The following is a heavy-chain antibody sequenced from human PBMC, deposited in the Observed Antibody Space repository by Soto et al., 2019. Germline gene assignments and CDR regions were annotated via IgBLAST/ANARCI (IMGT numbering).Heavy chain of an antibody. Sequence: ASVKVSCKASGYKFINHYMHWVRQVPGLGLEWMGIINPNVGGTDYSQKFQGRVTMTRDTSANTVHMELSSLRSEDTGVYFCARDSSASATSYSSENWGKGNLVIVSA. CDR3: ARDSSASATSYSSEN. D-gene: IGHD6-25*01. J-gene: IGHJ4*02. CDR1: GYKFINHY. V-gene: IGHV1-46*01. CDR2: INPNVGGT.